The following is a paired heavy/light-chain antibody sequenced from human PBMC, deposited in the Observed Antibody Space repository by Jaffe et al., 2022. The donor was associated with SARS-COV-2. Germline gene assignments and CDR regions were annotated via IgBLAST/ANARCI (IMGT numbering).Light chain of an antibody. CDR3: SSYAGSNNFV. CDR1: SSDVGGYNY. Sequence: QSALTQPPSASGSPGQSVTISCTGTSSDVGGYNYVSWYQQHPGKAPKLMIYEVSKRPSGVPDRFSGSKSGNTASLTVSGLQAEDEADYYCSSYAGSNNFVFGTGTKVTVL. J-gene: IGLJ1*01. CDR2: EVS. V-gene: IGLV2-8*01.
Heavy chain of an antibody. CDR2: ISAYNGNT. CDR3: AREPTYYDFWSGSLQYYYGMDV. D-gene: IGHD3-3*01. J-gene: IGHJ6*02. Sequence: QVQLVQSGAEVKKPGASVKVSCKASGYTFTSYGISWVRQAPGQGLEWMGWISAYNGNTNYAQKLQGRVTMTTDTSTSTAYMELRSLRSDDTAVYYCAREPTYYDFWSGSLQYYYGMDVWGQGTTVTVSS. CDR1: GYTFTSYG. V-gene: IGHV1-18*01.